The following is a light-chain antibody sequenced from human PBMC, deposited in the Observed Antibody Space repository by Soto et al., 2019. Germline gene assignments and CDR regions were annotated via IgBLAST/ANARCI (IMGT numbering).Light chain of an antibody. CDR3: QQYNSYSPIT. V-gene: IGKV1-5*03. Sequence: DIQMTQSPSTLSASVGDRVIIICRASQSISDWLAWYQQKPGKAPKLLIYKESRLETGVPSRFRGSGSGTEFTLTISSLQPYDFATYYCQQYNSYSPITFGPGTKLDVK. J-gene: IGKJ3*01. CDR1: QSISDW. CDR2: KES.